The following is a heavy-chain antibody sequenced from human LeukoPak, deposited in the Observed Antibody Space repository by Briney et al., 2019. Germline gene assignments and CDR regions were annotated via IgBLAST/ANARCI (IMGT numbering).Heavy chain of an antibody. CDR3: ARDLGYCSSTSCYTWFDP. V-gene: IGHV4-59*01. CDR2: IYYSGNT. J-gene: IGHJ5*02. CDR1: GGSISNYY. D-gene: IGHD2-2*02. Sequence: PSETLSLTCTVSGGSISNYYWSWIRQPPGKGLEWIGFIYYSGNTNYNPSLKSRVTMSVDTSKNQISLNLSSVTAADTAVYYCARDLGYCSSTSCYTWFDPWGQGTLVTVSS.